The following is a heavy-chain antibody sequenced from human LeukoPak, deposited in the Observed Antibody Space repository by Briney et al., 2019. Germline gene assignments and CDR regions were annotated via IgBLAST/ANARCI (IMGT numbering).Heavy chain of an antibody. CDR1: GGSISSYY. CDR2: IYYSGST. CDR3: ARGSSIAVAGTFDY. D-gene: IGHD6-19*01. V-gene: IGHV4-59*01. Sequence: SETLSLTCTVSGGSISSYYWSWIRQPPGKGLEWIGYIYYSGSTNYNPSLKSRVTISEDTSKNQFSLKLSFVTAADTAVYYCARGSSIAVAGTFDYWGQGTLVTVSS. J-gene: IGHJ4*02.